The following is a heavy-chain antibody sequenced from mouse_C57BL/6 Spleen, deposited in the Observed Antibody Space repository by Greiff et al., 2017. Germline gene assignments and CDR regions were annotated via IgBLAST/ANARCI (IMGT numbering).Heavy chain of an antibody. CDR3: VRLTGTKAMDY. V-gene: IGHV10-1*01. CDR1: GFSFNTYA. D-gene: IGHD4-1*01. CDR2: IRSKSNNYAT. Sequence: EVKLVESGGGLVQPKGSLKLSCAASGFSFNTYAMNWVRQAPGKGLEWVARIRSKSNNYATYYADSVKDRFTISRDDSESMLYLQMNNLKTEDTAMDYCVRLTGTKAMDYWGQGTSVTVSS. J-gene: IGHJ4*01.